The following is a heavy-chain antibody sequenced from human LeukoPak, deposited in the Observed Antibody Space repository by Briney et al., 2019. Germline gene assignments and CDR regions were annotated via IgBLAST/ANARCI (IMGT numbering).Heavy chain of an antibody. CDR3: ARVLGYSYGYLEM. D-gene: IGHD5-18*01. V-gene: IGHV3-53*01. Sequence: TGGSLRLSCAASGFTVSSNYMSWVRQAPGKGLGWVSVIYRGGTTYYADSVKGRFTISRDNSKNTLFLQMNSLRAEDTAVYYCARVLGYSYGYLEMWGQGTQGTVSS. J-gene: IGHJ4*02. CDR1: GFTVSSNY. CDR2: IYRGGTT.